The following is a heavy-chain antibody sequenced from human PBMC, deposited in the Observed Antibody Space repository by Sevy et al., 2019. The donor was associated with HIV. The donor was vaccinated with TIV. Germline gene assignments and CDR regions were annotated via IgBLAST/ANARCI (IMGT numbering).Heavy chain of an antibody. D-gene: IGHD3-3*01. CDR2: IYTSGST. CDR1: GGSISSYY. Sequence: SETLSLTCTVSGGSISSYYWSWIRQPAGKGLEWIGRIYTSGSTNYNPSLKSRVTMSVDTSKNQFSLKLSSVTAADTDVYYCASQGALGLEWLPDYYYCGMDVWGQGPTVTVSS. V-gene: IGHV4-4*07. CDR3: ASQGALGLEWLPDYYYCGMDV. J-gene: IGHJ6*02.